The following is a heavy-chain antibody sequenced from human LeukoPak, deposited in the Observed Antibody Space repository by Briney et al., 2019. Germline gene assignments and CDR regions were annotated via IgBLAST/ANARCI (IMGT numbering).Heavy chain of an antibody. CDR1: GYSFTSYW. CDR3: ARHQRGANFDY. J-gene: IGHJ4*02. CDR2: IYPGDSGT. Sequence: GESLKISCKGSGYSFTSYWVGWERQMPGKGLEWMGIIYPGDSGTRYSPSFQGQVTISADKSISTAYLQWSSLKASDTAMYYRARHQRGANFDYWGQRTLVTVSS. D-gene: IGHD3-16*01. V-gene: IGHV5-51*01.